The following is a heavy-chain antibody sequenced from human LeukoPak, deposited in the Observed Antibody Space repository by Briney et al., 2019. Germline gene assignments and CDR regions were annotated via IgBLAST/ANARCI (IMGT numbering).Heavy chain of an antibody. CDR2: INHSGST. Sequence: SETLSLTCAVYGGSFSGYYWSWIRQPPGKGLEWIGEINHSGSTNYNPSLKSRVTISVDTSKNQFSLKLSSVTAADTAVYYCAREVYCSSTSCYGDWGIVSHAFDIWGQGTMVTVSS. J-gene: IGHJ3*02. D-gene: IGHD2-2*01. CDR1: GGSFSGYY. V-gene: IGHV4-34*01. CDR3: AREVYCSSTSCYGDWGIVSHAFDI.